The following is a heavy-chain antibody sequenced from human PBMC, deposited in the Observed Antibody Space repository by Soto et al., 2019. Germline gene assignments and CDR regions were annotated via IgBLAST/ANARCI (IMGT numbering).Heavy chain of an antibody. J-gene: IGHJ4*02. CDR2: IIPIFGTA. V-gene: IGHV1-69*13. CDR3: ATMDKTAMVPHFDY. Sequence: SVKVSCKASGGTFSSYAISWVRQAPGQGLEWMGGIIPIFGTANYAQKFQGRVTITADESTSTAYMELSSLRSEDTAVYYCATMDKTAMVPHFDYWGQGNLVTVSS. CDR1: GGTFSSYA. D-gene: IGHD5-18*01.